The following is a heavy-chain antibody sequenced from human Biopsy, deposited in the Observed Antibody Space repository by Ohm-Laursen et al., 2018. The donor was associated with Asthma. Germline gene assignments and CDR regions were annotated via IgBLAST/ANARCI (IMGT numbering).Heavy chain of an antibody. J-gene: IGHJ4*02. CDR1: GFTFSSFG. CDR3: AKDERLYYGSDSKYMQPVPLGD. CDR2: ISYDGSNK. Sequence: SLRLSCTVSGFTFSSFGMHWVRQAPGKGLEWVACISYDGSNKYYADSVKGRFTISRDKSENTLYLQMNSLRAEDTAVYYCAKDERLYYGSDSKYMQPVPLGDWGQGTLVIVSA. D-gene: IGHD3-10*01. V-gene: IGHV3-30*18.